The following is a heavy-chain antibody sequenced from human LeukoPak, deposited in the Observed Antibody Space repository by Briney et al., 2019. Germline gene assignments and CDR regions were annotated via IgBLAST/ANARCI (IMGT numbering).Heavy chain of an antibody. J-gene: IGHJ4*02. CDR1: GYTFTGYY. CDR3: ARAQPFFDY. CDR2: ISANTGNT. D-gene: IGHD1-1*01. Sequence: ASVKVSCKASGYTFTGYYMHWVRQAPGQGLEWMGWISANTGNTNYAQNLQGRVIMTTDTFTSTAHMELRSLRSDDTAVYYCARAQPFFDYWGQGTLVTVSS. V-gene: IGHV1-18*04.